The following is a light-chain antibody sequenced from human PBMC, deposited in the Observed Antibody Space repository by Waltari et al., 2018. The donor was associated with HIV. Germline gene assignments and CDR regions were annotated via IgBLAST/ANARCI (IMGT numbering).Light chain of an antibody. CDR2: SAS. CDR1: QDIGSA. J-gene: IGKJ1*01. CDR3: QKYNSAPHT. Sequence: DIRMTQSPSSLSASVGDRITITCRASQDIGSALAWYQQMPGTIPKLLIFSASSLQSGVSSRFSVSGSGTYFTLTISSLQPEDVATYFCQKYNSAPHTFGQGTRVEI. V-gene: IGKV1-27*01.